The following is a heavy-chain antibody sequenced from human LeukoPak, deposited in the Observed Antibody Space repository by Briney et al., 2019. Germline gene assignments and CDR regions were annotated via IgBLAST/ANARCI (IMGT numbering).Heavy chain of an antibody. CDR1: GVSMSSGSYA. J-gene: IGHJ2*01. D-gene: IGHD2-15*01. Sequence: PSETLSLTCTVSGVSMSSGSYAWGSIRQPPGEGMEWIGYIYHSGSTYYNPSLKSRVTISVDRSKKQFSLKLSSVTAADTADYYCARDPGSPRGYSDLWGRGTLVTVSS. CDR3: ARDPGSPRGYSDL. CDR2: IYHSGST. V-gene: IGHV4-30-2*01.